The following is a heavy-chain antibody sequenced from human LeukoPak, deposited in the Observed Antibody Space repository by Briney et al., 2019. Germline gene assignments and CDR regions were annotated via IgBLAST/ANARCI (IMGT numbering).Heavy chain of an antibody. CDR2: INTDSGGT. D-gene: IGHD3-10*01. Sequence: ASVKVSCKASGYTFTGYYMHWVRQAPGQGLEWMGWINTDSGGTNYAQKFQGRVTMTRDTSINTASMDLSRLRSDDTAVYYCARDPKSNSGTYYIGYNWFDPWGQGTLVTVSS. CDR3: ARDPKSNSGTYYIGYNWFDP. V-gene: IGHV1-2*02. CDR1: GYTFTGYY. J-gene: IGHJ5*02.